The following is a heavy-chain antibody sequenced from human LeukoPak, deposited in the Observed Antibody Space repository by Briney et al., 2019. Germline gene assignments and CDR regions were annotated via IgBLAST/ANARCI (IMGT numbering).Heavy chain of an antibody. CDR3: ATPGSGTFYSVANFDY. Sequence: GGSLRLSCAASGFTFSNYAMHWVRQAPDKGLEWMGVISYDGNNKYYADSVKGRFTISRDNSKNMLYLQMNSLRTEDTAVYYCATPGSGTFYSVANFDYWGQGTLVTVSS. D-gene: IGHD3-10*01. V-gene: IGHV3-30-3*01. J-gene: IGHJ4*02. CDR2: ISYDGNNK. CDR1: GFTFSNYA.